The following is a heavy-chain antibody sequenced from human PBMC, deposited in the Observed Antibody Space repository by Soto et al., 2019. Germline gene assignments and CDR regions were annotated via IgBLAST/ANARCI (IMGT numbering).Heavy chain of an antibody. J-gene: IGHJ4*02. D-gene: IGHD3-10*01. CDR2: IYYSGST. CDR1: GGSISSSSYY. CDR3: ARPIGEGYYDY. V-gene: IGHV4-39*01. Sequence: SETPSLICTVSGGSISSSSYYWGWIRQPPGKWLEWIGSIYYSGSTYYNPSRKVRVTISVDTSKNQFSLKLSSVAAADTSVYYCARPIGEGYYDYWGQGTLVTFPS.